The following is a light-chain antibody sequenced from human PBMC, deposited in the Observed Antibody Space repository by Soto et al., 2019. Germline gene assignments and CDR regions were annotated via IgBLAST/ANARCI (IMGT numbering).Light chain of an antibody. J-gene: IGKJ5*01. CDR1: QSISRS. CDR3: QQRHNWPIT. V-gene: IGKV3-11*01. Sequence: EIVLTQSPAILSVSPWERATLSCRASQSISRSLAWYQQKPGQAPRLLISDASTRATGIPARFSGSGSGTDFTLTISGLEPADLGVYYCQQRHNWPITFGQGTRLEIK. CDR2: DAS.